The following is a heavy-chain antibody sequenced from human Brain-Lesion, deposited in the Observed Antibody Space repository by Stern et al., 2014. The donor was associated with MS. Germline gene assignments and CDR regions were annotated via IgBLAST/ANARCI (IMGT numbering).Heavy chain of an antibody. D-gene: IGHD4-17*01. CDR1: GFTFSYHA. Sequence: VQLVESGGGVVQPGRSLRLSCAASGFTFSYHAMHWVRHAPGKGLEWVAVISYDGSDNYYAGSVKGRFTLSRDNSKNTLYLQMNSLRAEDTAVYYCARGGAVTSSEYYFDYWGQGTLVTVSS. CDR2: ISYDGSDN. CDR3: ARGGAVTSSEYYFDY. J-gene: IGHJ4*02. V-gene: IGHV3-30*01.